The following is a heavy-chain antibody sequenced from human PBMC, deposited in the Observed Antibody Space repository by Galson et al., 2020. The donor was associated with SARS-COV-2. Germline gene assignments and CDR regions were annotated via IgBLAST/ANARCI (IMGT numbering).Heavy chain of an antibody. CDR2: ISTSSSYT. CDR1: GFPFSTYS. Sequence: NSGGSLRLSCAASGFPFSTYSMNWVRLAPGKGLEWVSSISTSSSYTYYVDSVKGRFSISRDNPRNSLYLQMNSLRAEDTAVYYCARDEGIRGYNDGGLYDGMDVCGQGTTVTVSS. J-gene: IGHJ6*02. V-gene: IGHV3-21*01. D-gene: IGHD5-18*01. CDR3: ARDEGIRGYNDGGLYDGMDV.